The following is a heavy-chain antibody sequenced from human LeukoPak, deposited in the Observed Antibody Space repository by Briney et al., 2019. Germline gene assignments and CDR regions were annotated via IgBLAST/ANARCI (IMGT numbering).Heavy chain of an antibody. J-gene: IGHJ4*02. Sequence: KPSETLSLTCTVSGGSISSYYWSWIRQPPGKGLEWIGYIYYSGSTNYNPSLKSRVTISVDTSKNQFSLKLSSVTAADTAVYYCARGRRLDIVAPPRAVTTYYFDYWGQGTLVTVSS. CDR3: ARGRRLDIVAPPRAVTTYYFDY. CDR1: GGSISSYY. V-gene: IGHV4-59*12. D-gene: IGHD5-12*01. CDR2: IYYSGST.